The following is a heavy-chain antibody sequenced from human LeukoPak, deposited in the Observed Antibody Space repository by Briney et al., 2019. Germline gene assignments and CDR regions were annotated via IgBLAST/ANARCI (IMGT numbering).Heavy chain of an antibody. CDR2: IKSKTDGGTT. CDR3: AKGTQSIPRYNWFDP. J-gene: IGHJ5*02. Sequence: GGSLRLSCAASGFTFSNAWMSWVRQAPGKGLEWVGRIKSKTDGGTTDYAAPVKGRFTISRDDSKNTLYLQMNSLRAEDTAVYYCAKGTQSIPRYNWFDPWGQGTLVTVSS. D-gene: IGHD2-21*01. V-gene: IGHV3-15*01. CDR1: GFTFSNAW.